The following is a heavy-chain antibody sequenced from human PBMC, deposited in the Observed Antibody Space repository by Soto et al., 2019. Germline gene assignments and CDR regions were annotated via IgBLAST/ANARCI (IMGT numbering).Heavy chain of an antibody. J-gene: IGHJ4*02. CDR3: AHYSSTSSFDD. CDR1: GFSLSTSGMG. V-gene: IGHV2-5*02. Sequence: SGPTLVNPTQTFTLACTFSGFSLSTSGMGVGWIRQPPGKALEWLALIYWDGDKRYSPSLKSRLTITKDTSKNQVVLTMTNMDPVDTATYYCAHYSSTSSFDDWGQRTLVTVSS. CDR2: IYWDGDK. D-gene: IGHD6-13*01.